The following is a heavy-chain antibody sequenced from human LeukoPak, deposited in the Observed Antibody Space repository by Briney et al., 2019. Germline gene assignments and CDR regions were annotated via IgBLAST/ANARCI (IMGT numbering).Heavy chain of an antibody. CDR1: GYTFTSYA. CDR3: ARSRGGYDRNWFDP. Sequence: ASVKVSCKASGYTFTSYAMHWVRQAPGQRLEWMGWINAGNGNTKYSQEFQGRVTTTRDTSASTAYMELSSLRSEDMAVYYCARSRGGYDRNWFDPWGQGTLVTVSS. CDR2: INAGNGNT. J-gene: IGHJ5*02. D-gene: IGHD5-12*01. V-gene: IGHV1-3*03.